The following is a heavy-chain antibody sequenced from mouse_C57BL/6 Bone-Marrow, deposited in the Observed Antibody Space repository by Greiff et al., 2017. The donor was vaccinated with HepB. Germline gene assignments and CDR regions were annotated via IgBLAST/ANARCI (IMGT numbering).Heavy chain of an antibody. V-gene: IGHV5-17*01. CDR2: ISSGSSTI. Sequence: EVQGVESGGGLVKPGGSLKLSCAASGFTFSDYGMHWVRQAPEKGLEWVAYISSGSSTIYYADTVKGRFTISRDNAKNTLFLQMTSLRSEDTAMYYCSRGRQNGGYLYYFDYWGQGTTLTVSS. CDR3: SRGRQNGGYLYYFDY. CDR1: GFTFSDYG. D-gene: IGHD2-3*01. J-gene: IGHJ2*01.